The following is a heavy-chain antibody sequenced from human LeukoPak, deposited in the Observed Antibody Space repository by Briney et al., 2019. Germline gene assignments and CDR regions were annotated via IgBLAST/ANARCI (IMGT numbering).Heavy chain of an antibody. D-gene: IGHD5-18*01. CDR2: IDPSDSYT. CDR3: ARHEDSTSPFDY. J-gene: IGHJ4*02. CDR1: GYIFTNYW. Sequence: GESLKISCKGSGYIFTNYWISWVRQMPGEGLEWMGRIDPSDSYTNYSPSFQGHVTISADKSINTAYLQWSSLKASDTAIFYCARHEDSTSPFDYWGQGTLVTVSS. V-gene: IGHV5-10-1*01.